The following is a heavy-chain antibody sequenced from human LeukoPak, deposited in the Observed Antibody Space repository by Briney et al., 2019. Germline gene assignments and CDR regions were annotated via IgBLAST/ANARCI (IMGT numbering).Heavy chain of an antibody. D-gene: IGHD1-26*01. CDR1: GFTFSTYG. J-gene: IGHJ6*03. Sequence: GGSPRLSCAASGFTFSTYGMHWVRQAPGKGLEWVAFIRYDAINKYYADSVKGRFTISRDNSRNTLYLQMNSLRAEDTALYYCAKDGDTVSGTYYFDMDVWGKGTTVTISS. CDR2: IRYDAINK. CDR3: AKDGDTVSGTYYFDMDV. V-gene: IGHV3-30*02.